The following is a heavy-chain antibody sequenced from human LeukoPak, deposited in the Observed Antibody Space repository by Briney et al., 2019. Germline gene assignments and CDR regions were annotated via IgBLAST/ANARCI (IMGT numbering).Heavy chain of an antibody. V-gene: IGHV1-2*02. CDR3: ARDHYCSSTSCYCRFDY. D-gene: IGHD2-2*01. CDR2: INPNSGGT. CDR1: GYTFTGYY. J-gene: IGHJ4*02. Sequence: GASVKVSCKASGYTFTGYYMHWVRQAPGQGLEWMGWINPNSGGTNYAQKFQGRVTMTRDTSISTAYMELSRLRSDDTAVYYCARDHYCSSTSCYCRFDYWGQGTLVTVSS.